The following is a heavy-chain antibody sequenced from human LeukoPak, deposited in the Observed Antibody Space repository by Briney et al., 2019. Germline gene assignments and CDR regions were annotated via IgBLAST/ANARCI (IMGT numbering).Heavy chain of an antibody. D-gene: IGHD3-3*01. V-gene: IGHV3-23*01. CDR1: GFTFSSYA. Sequence: GGSLRLPCAASGFTFSSYAMSWVRQAPGKGLEWVSAISGSGGSTYYADSVKGRFTISRDNSKNTLYLQMNSLRAEDTAVYYCAKFAEPYDFWSGYLDYWGQGTLVTVSS. J-gene: IGHJ4*02. CDR3: AKFAEPYDFWSGYLDY. CDR2: ISGSGGST.